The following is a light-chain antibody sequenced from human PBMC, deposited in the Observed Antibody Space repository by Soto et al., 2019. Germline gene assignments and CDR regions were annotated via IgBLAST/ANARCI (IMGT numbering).Light chain of an antibody. J-gene: IGLJ1*01. CDR2: LNSDGTH. CDR3: QTGDPPVHG. V-gene: IGLV4-69*01. Sequence: QSVLTQSPSASASLGASVKLTCTLSSGHSNNAIAWPQKQPEKGPRFLMRLNSDGTHTQGDGIPDRFSGSSSGADHYLTISSLQSEDEADDYGQTGDPPVHGFGAGTKLTVL. CDR1: SGHSNNA.